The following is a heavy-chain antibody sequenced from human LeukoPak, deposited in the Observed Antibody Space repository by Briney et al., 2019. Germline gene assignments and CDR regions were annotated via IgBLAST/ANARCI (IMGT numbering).Heavy chain of an antibody. V-gene: IGHV3-48*03. CDR1: GFNFRSYE. CDR3: ANQWFDY. D-gene: IGHD6-19*01. Sequence: GGSLRLSCAASGFNFRSYEMNWVRQAPGKGLEWVSSISNSATTTNYGDSVKGRFIISRDNTKNSVSLQMSSLRADDTALYYCANQWFDYWGQGTLVTVSS. CDR2: ISNSATTT. J-gene: IGHJ4*02.